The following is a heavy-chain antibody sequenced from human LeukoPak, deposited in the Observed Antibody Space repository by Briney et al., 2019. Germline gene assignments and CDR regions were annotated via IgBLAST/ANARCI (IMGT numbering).Heavy chain of an antibody. D-gene: IGHD2-2*01. CDR2: IRQDGSDK. CDR1: GFTFSNYW. V-gene: IGHV3-7*01. Sequence: GGSLRLSCAASGFTFSNYWMGWVRQAPGKGLEWVANIRQDGSDKYYVDSVKGRFTISRDNAKNSLYLQMNSLRAEDTAVYYCARDGGSAMPFDYWGQGTLVTVSS. J-gene: IGHJ4*02. CDR3: ARDGGSAMPFDY.